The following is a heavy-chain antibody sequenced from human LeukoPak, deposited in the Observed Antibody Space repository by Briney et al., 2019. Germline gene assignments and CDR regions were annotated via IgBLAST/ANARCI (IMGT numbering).Heavy chain of an antibody. CDR1: GFTSSSYA. Sequence: GRSLRLSCAASGFTSSSYAMHWVRQAPGKGLEWVAVISYDGSNKYYADSVKGRFTISRDNSKNTLYLQMNSLRAEGTAVYYCARGGGLRAYYFDYWGQGTLVTVSS. D-gene: IGHD5-24*01. V-gene: IGHV3-30*04. CDR2: ISYDGSNK. CDR3: ARGGGLRAYYFDY. J-gene: IGHJ4*02.